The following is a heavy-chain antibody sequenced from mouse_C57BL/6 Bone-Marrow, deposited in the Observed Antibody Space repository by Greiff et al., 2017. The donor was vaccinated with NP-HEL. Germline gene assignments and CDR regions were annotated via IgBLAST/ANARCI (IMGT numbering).Heavy chain of an antibody. CDR1: GYTFTSYW. D-gene: IGHD1-1*01. V-gene: IGHV1-55*01. J-gene: IGHJ2*01. CDR3: ARSPYYYGSSYYY. Sequence: VKLQQPGAELVKPGASVKMSCKASGYTFTSYWITWVKQRPGQGLEWIGDIYPGSGSTNYNEKFKSKATLTVDTSSSTAYMQLSSLTSEDSAVYYCARSPYYYGSSYYYWGQGTTLTVSS. CDR2: IYPGSGST.